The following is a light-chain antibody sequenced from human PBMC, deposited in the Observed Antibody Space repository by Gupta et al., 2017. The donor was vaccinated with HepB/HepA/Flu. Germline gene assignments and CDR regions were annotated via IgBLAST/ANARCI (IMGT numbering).Light chain of an antibody. CDR3: QQSDSTPLT. Sequence: DIQMTQSPSYLSESVGDRVTITCRASQTISTYLNWYQQKPGKAPKLLIYAASSLQSGVPSRFSGSGAGTDFTLTIAGLQHEDFATYYCQQSDSTPLTFGGGTKVEIK. V-gene: IGKV1-39*01. CDR2: AAS. J-gene: IGKJ4*01. CDR1: QTISTY.